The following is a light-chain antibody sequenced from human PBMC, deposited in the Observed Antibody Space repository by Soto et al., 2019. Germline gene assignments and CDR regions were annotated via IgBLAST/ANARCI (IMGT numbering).Light chain of an antibody. CDR1: QSISSW. V-gene: IGKV1-5*03. CDR2: KAS. CDR3: QQYKSYSRT. J-gene: IGKJ1*01. Sequence: DIQMTQSPSTLSASVGDRVTITCRASQSISSWLAWYQQKPGKAPKLLIYKASSLESGVPSRFSGSGSGTEFTLTIISLQPDDFATYYCQQYKSYSRTFGQGTKVDIK.